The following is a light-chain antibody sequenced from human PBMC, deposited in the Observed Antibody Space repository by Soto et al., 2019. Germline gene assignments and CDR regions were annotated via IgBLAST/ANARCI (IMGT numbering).Light chain of an antibody. V-gene: IGKV3-11*01. CDR1: QNVFTY. Sequence: EVVLTQSPATLSLSPGEGATLSCRASQNVFTYVGWYQQKPGQPPRLLIYDASNRATGIPARFSGSGSGTDFTLTISSLEPEDFAVYYCQQRYAWPPLTFGGGTRVEIK. J-gene: IGKJ4*01. CDR2: DAS. CDR3: QQRYAWPPLT.